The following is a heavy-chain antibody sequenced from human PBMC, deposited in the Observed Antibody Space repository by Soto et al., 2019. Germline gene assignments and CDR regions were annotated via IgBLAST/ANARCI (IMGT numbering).Heavy chain of an antibody. D-gene: IGHD2-2*01. Sequence: EVQLLESGGGLVQPGGSLRLSCAASGFDFSNYAMSWVRQAPGKGLECISLISGTGVPTLYAESVKGRFSVSRDNSKDTLFLDMNNLRVDDTAMYYCAKSFCSSSSCFFLWVDPWGPGTLVTVSS. CDR3: AKSFCSSSSCFFLWVDP. CDR2: ISGTGVPT. CDR1: GFDFSNYA. J-gene: IGHJ5*02. V-gene: IGHV3-23*01.